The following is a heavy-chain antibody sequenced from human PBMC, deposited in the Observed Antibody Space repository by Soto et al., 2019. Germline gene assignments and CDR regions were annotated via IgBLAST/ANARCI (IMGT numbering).Heavy chain of an antibody. Sequence: DVQLLESGGHLVQPGGSLRLSCAASGFTFSSYAMSWVRQAPGKGLEWVSSVSAGGDMTYYSDSVKGRFTISRDNSNNALFLQRNSLRIEDTALYYCARGDRGGSGSPASYYDSGLDVWGQGATVTVS. CDR3: ARGDRGGSGSPASYYDSGLDV. CDR1: GFTFSSYA. J-gene: IGHJ6*02. D-gene: IGHD3-10*01. V-gene: IGHV3-23*01. CDR2: VSAGGDMT.